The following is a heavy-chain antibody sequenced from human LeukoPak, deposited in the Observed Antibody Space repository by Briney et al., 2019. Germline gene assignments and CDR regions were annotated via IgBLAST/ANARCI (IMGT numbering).Heavy chain of an antibody. CDR3: ARDYKIAAAGRYYYYYMDV. V-gene: IGHV4-4*07. D-gene: IGHD6-13*01. J-gene: IGHJ6*03. CDR2: IYTSGST. CDR1: GGSISSYY. Sequence: SETLSLTCTVSGGSISSYYWSWIRQPAGKGLEWIGRIYTSGSTNYNPSLKGRVTMSVDTSKNQFSLKLSSVTAADTAVYYCARDYKIAAAGRYYYYYMDVWGKGTTVTVSS.